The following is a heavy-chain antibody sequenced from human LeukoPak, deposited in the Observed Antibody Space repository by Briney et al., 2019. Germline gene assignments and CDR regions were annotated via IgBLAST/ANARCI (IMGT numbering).Heavy chain of an antibody. J-gene: IGHJ5*02. V-gene: IGHV1-2*02. CDR1: GYIFTSYY. CDR3: ASDRVMVTYWFDP. CDR2: INPNSGGT. D-gene: IGHD3-16*01. Sequence: ASVKVSCKASGYIFTSYYMHWVRQAPAQGLEWMGWINPNSGGTNYAQKFQGRVTMTRDTSISTAYMELSRLRSDDTAVYCCASDRVMVTYWFDPWGQGTLVTVSS.